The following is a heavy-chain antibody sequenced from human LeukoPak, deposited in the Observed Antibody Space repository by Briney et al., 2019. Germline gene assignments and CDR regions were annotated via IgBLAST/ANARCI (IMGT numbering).Heavy chain of an antibody. D-gene: IGHD1-26*01. V-gene: IGHV3-33*01. CDR1: GFTFSSYG. Sequence: GRSLRLSCAASGFTFSSYGMHWVRQAPGKGLEWVAVIWYDGSNKYYADSVKGRFTISRDNSKNTLYLQMNSLRAEDTAVYYCARDPGEWELLGLFDYWGQGTLVTVSS. J-gene: IGHJ4*02. CDR3: ARDPGEWELLGLFDY. CDR2: IWYDGSNK.